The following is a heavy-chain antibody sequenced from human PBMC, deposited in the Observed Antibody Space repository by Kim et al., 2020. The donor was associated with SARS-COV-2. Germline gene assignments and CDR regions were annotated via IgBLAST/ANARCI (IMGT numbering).Heavy chain of an antibody. J-gene: IGHJ4*02. V-gene: IGHV3-30*09. CDR2: ISYDGKNK. Sequence: GGSLRLSCAASGFTFSNYAMHWVRQAPGKGLEWVSVISYDGKNKDYADSVKGRFAISRDNSQNTLYLQMNSLRTEDTAIYYCAGLYGDPRSHEYWGQGTLVTVSS. CDR1: GFTFSNYA. CDR3: AGLYGDPRSHEY. D-gene: IGHD4-17*01.